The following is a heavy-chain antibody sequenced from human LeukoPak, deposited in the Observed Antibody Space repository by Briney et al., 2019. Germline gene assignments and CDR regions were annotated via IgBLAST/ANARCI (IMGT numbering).Heavy chain of an antibody. CDR3: AKELYNYGDYGAEGLDV. J-gene: IGHJ6*02. D-gene: IGHD4-17*01. Sequence: GGSLRLSCAASGFTFSSYAMHWVRQAPGKGLEWVAVISYDGSNKYYADSVKGRFTISRDNSKITVYLQMNSLKAEDTAVYYCAKELYNYGDYGAEGLDVGGQGTTVTVSS. CDR2: ISYDGSNK. V-gene: IGHV3-30*04. CDR1: GFTFSSYA.